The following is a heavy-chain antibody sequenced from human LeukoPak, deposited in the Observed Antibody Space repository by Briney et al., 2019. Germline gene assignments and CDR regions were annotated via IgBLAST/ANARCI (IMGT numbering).Heavy chain of an antibody. V-gene: IGHV4-4*07. J-gene: IGHJ3*02. CDR3: ARGDYYDSSAPGAFDI. CDR2: IYTSGST. CDR1: GGSISSYY. D-gene: IGHD3-22*01. Sequence: SETLSLTCTVSGGSISSYYWSWIRQPAGKGLEWIGRIYTSGSTSYKPSLKSRVTISVDTSKNQFSLKLSSVTAADTAVYYCARGDYYDSSAPGAFDIWGQGTMVTVSS.